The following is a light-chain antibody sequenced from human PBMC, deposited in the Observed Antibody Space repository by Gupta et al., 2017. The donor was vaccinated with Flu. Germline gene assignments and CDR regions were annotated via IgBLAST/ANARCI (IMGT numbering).Light chain of an antibody. V-gene: IGKV3-15*01. CDR3: QQDTTWPIT. CDR2: GAF. Sequence: PATPSVSPGERVTLSFRASQSVSSNLARYQQKPGQAPRVLIYGAFTRATGIPARVSGSGSGTAYTLTIISLQSEDFAVYYCQQDTTWPITFGQGTKVEIK. J-gene: IGKJ1*01. CDR1: QSVSSN.